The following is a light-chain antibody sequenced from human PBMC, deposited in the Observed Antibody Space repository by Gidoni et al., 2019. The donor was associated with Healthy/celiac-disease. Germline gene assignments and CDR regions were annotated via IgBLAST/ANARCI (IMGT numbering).Light chain of an antibody. CDR3: QQYYSTPLT. Sequence: SGMTKPPGSPAVYTGERATINCKSSQRVLYSSNNKNYLAWYQQKPGQPPKLLIYWASTRASSVPDRFSGSGSGTDFTLTISSLQAEDVAVYYCQQYYSTPLTFGGXTKVEIK. V-gene: IGKV4-1*01. CDR2: WAS. J-gene: IGKJ4*01. CDR1: QRVLYSSNNKNY.